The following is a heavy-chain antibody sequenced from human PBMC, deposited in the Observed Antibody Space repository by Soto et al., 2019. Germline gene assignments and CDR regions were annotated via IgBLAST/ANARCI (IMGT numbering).Heavy chain of an antibody. Sequence: GGSLRLSCAASGFTFSGSAMHWVRQASGKGLEWVGRIRSKANSYATAYAASVKGRFTISRDYSKNTAYLQMNSLKTEDTAVYYCTKSSIAARPDYYYGMDVWGQGTTVTVSS. D-gene: IGHD6-6*01. CDR2: IRSKANSYAT. CDR3: TKSSIAARPDYYYGMDV. J-gene: IGHJ6*02. V-gene: IGHV3-73*01. CDR1: GFTFSGSA.